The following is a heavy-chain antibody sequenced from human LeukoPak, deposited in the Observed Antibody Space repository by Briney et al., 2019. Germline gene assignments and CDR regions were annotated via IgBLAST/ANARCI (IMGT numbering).Heavy chain of an antibody. V-gene: IGHV1-18*01. J-gene: IGHJ4*02. Sequence: ASVKVSCKASGYTFTSYGISWGRQAPAQGPEWVGWISTYNGNTNYAENLQGRVTMTTHTSTSTASMELRSLRSDDTAVYYCARDGSSSSFDYWGQGTLVTVSS. D-gene: IGHD6-6*01. CDR2: ISTYNGNT. CDR1: GYTFTSYG. CDR3: ARDGSSSSFDY.